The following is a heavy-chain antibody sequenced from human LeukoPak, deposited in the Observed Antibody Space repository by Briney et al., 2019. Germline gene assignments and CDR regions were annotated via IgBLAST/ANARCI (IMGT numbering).Heavy chain of an antibody. V-gene: IGHV4-39*07. CDR3: ARSVVVTAIRYYYYGMDV. D-gene: IGHD2-21*02. J-gene: IGHJ6*02. CDR1: GGSISSSSYY. Sequence: SETLSLTCTVSGGSISSSSYYWGWIRQPPGKGLEWIGSIYYSGSTYYNPSLKSRVTISVDTSKNQFSLKLSSVTAADTAVYYCARSVVVTAIRYYYYGMDVWGQGTTVTVSS. CDR2: IYYSGST.